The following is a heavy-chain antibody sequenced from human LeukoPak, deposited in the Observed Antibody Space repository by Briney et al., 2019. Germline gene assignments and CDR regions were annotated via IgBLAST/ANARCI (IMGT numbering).Heavy chain of an antibody. Sequence: PSETLSLTCTVFGYSISSGYYWGWIRQPPGKGLEWIGSIYHSGSTYYNPSLKSRVTISVDTSKNQSSLKLSSVTAADTAVYYCARSSCSSTSCSYFDYWGQGTLVTVSS. CDR1: GYSISSGYY. CDR2: IYHSGST. J-gene: IGHJ4*02. D-gene: IGHD2-2*01. V-gene: IGHV4-38-2*02. CDR3: ARSSCSSTSCSYFDY.